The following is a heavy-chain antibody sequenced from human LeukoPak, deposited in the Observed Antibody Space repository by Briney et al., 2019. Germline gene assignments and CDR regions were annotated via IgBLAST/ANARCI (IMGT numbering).Heavy chain of an antibody. CDR3: ARESWSDTVAFDI. CDR2: ISDGGGGT. CDR1: GFTFSNYA. J-gene: IGHJ3*02. V-gene: IGHV3-23*01. Sequence: PGGSLRLSCVASGFTFSNYAMSRVRQAPGKGLEWVSSISDGGGGTYYADSVKGRFTISRDSSKRTLYLQMNSLRAEDTAMYYCARESWSDTVAFDIWGLGIMVIVSS. D-gene: IGHD3-3*01.